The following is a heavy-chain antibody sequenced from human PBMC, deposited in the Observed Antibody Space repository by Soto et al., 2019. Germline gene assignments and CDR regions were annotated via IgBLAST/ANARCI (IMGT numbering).Heavy chain of an antibody. CDR3: AREGLVLVPTTVNSDYYCYAMDV. D-gene: IGHD2-2*01. CDR2: INDRYGTT. V-gene: IGHV1-3*01. J-gene: IGHJ6*02. Sequence: GASVKVSCKASGDGFASCDRQWVRQAPGQRLEWMGWINDRYGTTNYAQKFQGRVTIPEDESTSTAYMELSSLRSEDTAVYYCAREGLVLVPTTVNSDYYCYAMDVWRQGTTVTVSS. CDR1: GDGFASCD.